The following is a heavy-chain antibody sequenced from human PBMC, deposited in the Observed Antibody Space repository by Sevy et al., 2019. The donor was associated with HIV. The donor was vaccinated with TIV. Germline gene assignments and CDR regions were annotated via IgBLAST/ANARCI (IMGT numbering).Heavy chain of an antibody. D-gene: IGHD1-26*01. CDR3: AKDGELPTRDAFDI. V-gene: IGHV3-23*01. CDR1: GFTFSYFS. Sequence: GGSPRLSCAASGFTFSYFSLNWVRQAPGKGLEWVSAISGSGGSTYYADSVKGRFTISRDNSKNTLYLQMNSLRAEDTAVYYCAKDGELPTRDAFDIWGQGTMVTVSS. CDR2: ISGSGGST. J-gene: IGHJ3*02.